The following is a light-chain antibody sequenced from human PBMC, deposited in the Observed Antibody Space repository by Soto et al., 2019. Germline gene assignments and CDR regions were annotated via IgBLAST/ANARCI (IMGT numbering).Light chain of an antibody. CDR2: DVS. J-gene: IGLJ3*02. CDR1: RSDLGFYTY. Sequence: QSVLNQVRSASGSPCESVTISSSRTRSDLGFYTYICWYQHHLTKAPNRVIYDVSIRPSGVPDPFSGSKSGNTASLTISGLPAEEDADYYCCSYAASPWVFGGATNVPVL. V-gene: IGLV2-11*01. CDR3: CSYAASPWV.